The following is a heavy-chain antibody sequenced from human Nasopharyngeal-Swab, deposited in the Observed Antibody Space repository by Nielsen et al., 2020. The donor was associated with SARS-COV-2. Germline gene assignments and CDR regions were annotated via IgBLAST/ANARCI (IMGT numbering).Heavy chain of an antibody. J-gene: IGHJ4*02. Sequence: WIRQSPSRGLEWLGRTYYRSKWYNDYAVSVKSRITINPDTSKNQFSLQLNSVTPEDTAVYYCAKSSGWYVGYFDYWGQGTLVTVSS. CDR2: TYYRSKWYN. V-gene: IGHV6-1*01. D-gene: IGHD6-19*01. CDR3: AKSSGWYVGYFDY.